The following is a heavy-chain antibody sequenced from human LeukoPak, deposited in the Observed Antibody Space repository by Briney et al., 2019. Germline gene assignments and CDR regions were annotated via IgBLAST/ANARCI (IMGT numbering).Heavy chain of an antibody. CDR2: ISRSGDYT. D-gene: IGHD4-17*01. V-gene: IGHV3-23*01. Sequence: GGSLRLSCAASGFTFSYYNMNWVRQAPGKGLEWVSVISRSGDYTKYADSVKGRFTISRDNSKNTLSLQVSGLRAEDTAIYYCAKDRDDSGDYAFDYWGQGILVSVSS. CDR3: AKDRDDSGDYAFDY. CDR1: GFTFSYYN. J-gene: IGHJ4*02.